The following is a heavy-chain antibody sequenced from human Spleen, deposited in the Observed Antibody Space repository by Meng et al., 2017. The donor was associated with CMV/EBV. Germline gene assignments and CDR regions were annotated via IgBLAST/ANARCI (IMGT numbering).Heavy chain of an antibody. CDR2: ISYDGSNK. V-gene: IGHV3-30-3*01. D-gene: IGHD2-2*02. Sequence: GGSLRLSCAASGFTFSSYAMHWVRQAPGKGLEWVAVISYDGSNKYYADSVKGRFTISRDNSKNTLYLQMNSLRTEDTAVYYCARDPGYCTSTSCYSGYDLDYWGRGTLVTVSS. CDR1: GFTFSSYA. J-gene: IGHJ4*02. CDR3: ARDPGYCTSTSCYSGYDLDY.